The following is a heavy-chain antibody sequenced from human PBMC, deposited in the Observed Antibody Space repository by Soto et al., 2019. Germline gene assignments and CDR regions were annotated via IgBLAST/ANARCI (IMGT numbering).Heavy chain of an antibody. V-gene: IGHV1-2*04. CDR3: ARDRTRSGWYGRTYYYGMDV. Sequence: ASVKGSFKASGSTFTGDYMHWVRQAPGQGLEWMGWINPNSGGTNYAQKFQGWVTMTRDTSISTAYMELSRLRSDDTAVYYCARDRTRSGWYGRTYYYGMDVWGQGTKVTVSS. CDR1: GSTFTGDY. J-gene: IGHJ6*02. CDR2: INPNSGGT. D-gene: IGHD6-19*01.